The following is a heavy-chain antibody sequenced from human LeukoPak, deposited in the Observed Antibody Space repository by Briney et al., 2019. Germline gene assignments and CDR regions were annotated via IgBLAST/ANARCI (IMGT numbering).Heavy chain of an antibody. CDR3: ARGDILCSGGSCSTNIDY. Sequence: SETLSLTCTVSGGSISSYYWSWIRQPAGKGLEWIGRIYTSGSTNYNPSLKSRVTMSVDTSKNQFSLKLSSVTAADTAVYYCARGDILCSGGSCSTNIDYWGQGTLVTVSS. D-gene: IGHD2-15*01. J-gene: IGHJ4*02. CDR2: IYTSGST. V-gene: IGHV4-4*07. CDR1: GGSISSYY.